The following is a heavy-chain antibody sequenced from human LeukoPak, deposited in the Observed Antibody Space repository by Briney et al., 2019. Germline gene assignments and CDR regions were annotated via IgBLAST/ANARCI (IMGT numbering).Heavy chain of an antibody. V-gene: IGHV3-21*01. Sequence: GGSLRLSCAASGFTFSSYSMNCVRQALGKGLEWVSSISSSSSYIYYADSVKGRFTISRDNAKNSLYLQMNSLRAEDTAVYYCARSWLQFDAFDIWGQGTMVTVSS. J-gene: IGHJ3*02. D-gene: IGHD5-24*01. CDR2: ISSSSSYI. CDR1: GFTFSSYS. CDR3: ARSWLQFDAFDI.